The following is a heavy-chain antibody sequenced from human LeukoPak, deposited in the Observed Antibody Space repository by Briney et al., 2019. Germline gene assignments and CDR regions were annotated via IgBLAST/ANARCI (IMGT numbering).Heavy chain of an antibody. CDR3: ARDHRGSGSRYYYYYMDV. D-gene: IGHD3-10*01. CDR1: GFTFSNYG. CDR2: INSDGGST. V-gene: IGHV3-74*01. Sequence: GRSLRLSCAASGFTFSNYGMHWVRQAPGKGLVWVSRINSDGGSTSYADSVKGRFTISRDNAKNTIYLQMNSLRAADTAVYYCARDHRGSGSRYYYYYMDVWGKGTTVTISS. J-gene: IGHJ6*03.